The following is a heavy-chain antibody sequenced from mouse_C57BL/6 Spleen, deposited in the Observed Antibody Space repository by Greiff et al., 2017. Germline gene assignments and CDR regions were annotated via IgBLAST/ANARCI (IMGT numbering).Heavy chain of an antibody. Sequence: QVQLQQSGPELVKPGASVKISCKASGYAFSSSWMNWVKQRPGKGLEWIGRIYPGDGDTNYNGKFKGKATLTADKSSSTAYMQLSSLTSEDSVVYFCAGEDSNYVGYYGMDYWGQGTSVTVSS. V-gene: IGHV1-82*01. J-gene: IGHJ4*01. D-gene: IGHD2-5*01. CDR3: AGEDSNYVGYYGMDY. CDR2: IYPGDGDT. CDR1: GYAFSSSW.